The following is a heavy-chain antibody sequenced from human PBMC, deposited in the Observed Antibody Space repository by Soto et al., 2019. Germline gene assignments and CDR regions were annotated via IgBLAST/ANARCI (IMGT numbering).Heavy chain of an antibody. CDR2: IYPGDSDT. V-gene: IGHV5-51*01. J-gene: IGHJ4*02. CDR1: GYSFTNYW. D-gene: IGHD6-19*01. Sequence: PGESLKISCKGSGYSFTNYWIGWVRQMPGKGLEWMGIIYPGDSDTTYNPSFQGQVTISVDKSITTAYLQWSSLKASDTAMYYCARHREHSSGWYFDYWGQGTLVTVSS. CDR3: ARHREHSSGWYFDY.